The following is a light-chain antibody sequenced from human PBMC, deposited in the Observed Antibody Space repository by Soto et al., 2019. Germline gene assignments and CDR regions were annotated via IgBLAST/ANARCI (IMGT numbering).Light chain of an antibody. V-gene: IGLV2-14*03. CDR1: SSDVGGYNY. Sequence: QSALTQPASVSGSPGQSITISCTGTSSDVGGYNYVSWYQQHPGKAPKVMIYEVTNRPSGVPNRFSGSKSGNTASLTISGLQAEDEADYYCSSYTSSSTPYVFGTGTKVT. CDR2: EVT. CDR3: SSYTSSSTPYV. J-gene: IGLJ1*01.